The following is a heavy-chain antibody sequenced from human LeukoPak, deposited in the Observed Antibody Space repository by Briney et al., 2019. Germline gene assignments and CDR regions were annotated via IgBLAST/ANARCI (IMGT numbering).Heavy chain of an antibody. CDR2: IIPIFGIA. D-gene: IGHD3-3*01. V-gene: IGHV1-69*04. CDR3: ARGDYDGAFDI. Sequence: SVKISCKASGGTFSSYAISWVRQAPGQGLEWMGRIIPIFGIANYAQKFQGRVTITADKSTSTAYMELSSLRSEDTAVYYCARGDYDGAFDIWGQGTMVTVSS. CDR1: GGTFSSYA. J-gene: IGHJ3*02.